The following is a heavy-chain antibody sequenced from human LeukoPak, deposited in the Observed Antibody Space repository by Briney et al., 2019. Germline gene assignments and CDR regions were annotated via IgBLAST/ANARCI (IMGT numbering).Heavy chain of an antibody. J-gene: IGHJ4*02. Sequence: SETLSLTCSVSGGSISSGSYYWGWIHQPPGKGLEWIGSIYYSGRTYYNPSLKSRVTISVDTSKNQFSLNLSSVTAADTAVYYCARHYDILTGFYSGRFHHWGQGTLVAISS. CDR1: GGSISSGSYY. CDR3: ARHYDILTGFYSGRFHH. V-gene: IGHV4-39*01. CDR2: IYYSGRT. D-gene: IGHD3-9*01.